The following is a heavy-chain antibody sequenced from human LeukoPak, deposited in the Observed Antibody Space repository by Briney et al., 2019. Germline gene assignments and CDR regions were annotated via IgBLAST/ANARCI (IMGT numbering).Heavy chain of an antibody. J-gene: IGHJ4*02. V-gene: IGHV4-59*11. Sequence: SETLSLTCTVSGGSISGHYWSWIRQPPGKRLEWIAFIYYSGSTNYNPSLKGRVTISLDASKNQFSLKLSSVTAADTAVYYCARRNRGTYYFDYWGQGTLVTVSS. D-gene: IGHD1/OR15-1a*01. CDR2: IYYSGST. CDR3: ARRNRGTYYFDY. CDR1: GGSISGHY.